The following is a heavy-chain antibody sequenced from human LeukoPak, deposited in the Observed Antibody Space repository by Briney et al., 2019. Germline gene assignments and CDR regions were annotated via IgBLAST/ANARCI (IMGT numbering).Heavy chain of an antibody. CDR2: ISAYNGNT. J-gene: IGHJ5*02. V-gene: IGHV1-18*01. D-gene: IGHD3-10*01. CDR3: ARGSTPYPIWFGETGWFDP. CDR1: GYTFTSYG. Sequence: ASVKVSCKASGYTFTSYGISWVRQAPGQGLEWMGWISAYNGNTNYAQKLQGRVTMTTDTSTSTAYMELRSLRSDDTAVYYCARGSTPYPIWFGETGWFDPWGQGTLVTVSS.